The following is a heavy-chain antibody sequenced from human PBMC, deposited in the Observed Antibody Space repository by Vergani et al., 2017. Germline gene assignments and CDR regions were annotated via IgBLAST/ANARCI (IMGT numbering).Heavy chain of an antibody. D-gene: IGHD6-13*01. Sequence: QVQLQESGPGLVRPSQTLSLTCTVSGGSISSGSYYWSWFRQPAGKGLEWIGRFYTGGGTSYNPSLKSRVTISVDTSKNQFSLQLGSVTAADTAVYYCAIDPLYSTTWPFLLLDMDVWGQGTTVTVSS. J-gene: IGHJ6*02. CDR1: GGSISSGSYY. CDR3: AIDPLYSTTWPFLLLDMDV. CDR2: FYTGGGT. V-gene: IGHV4-61*02.